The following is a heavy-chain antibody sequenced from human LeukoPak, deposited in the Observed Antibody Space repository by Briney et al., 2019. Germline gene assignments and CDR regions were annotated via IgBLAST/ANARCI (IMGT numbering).Heavy chain of an antibody. V-gene: IGHV3-11*05. CDR1: GFTFSDYY. Sequence: PGGSLRLSCAASGFTFSDYYMSWIRQAPGKGLEWVSYISSSSSYTNYADSVEGRFTISRDNAKNSLYLQMNSLRAEDTAVYYCARDRSSGWYDKKYYFDYWGQGTLVTVSS. D-gene: IGHD6-19*01. J-gene: IGHJ4*02. CDR3: ARDRSSGWYDKKYYFDY. CDR2: ISSSSSYT.